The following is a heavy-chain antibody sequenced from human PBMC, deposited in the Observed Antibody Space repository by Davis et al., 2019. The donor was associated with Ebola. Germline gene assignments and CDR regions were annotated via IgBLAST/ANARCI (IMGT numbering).Heavy chain of an antibody. V-gene: IGHV3-11*04. Sequence: PGGSLRLSCAASGFTFSDYYMTWIRQAPGKGLEWVSWISTDGGTIYNTDSVEGRFTISRDNAKNSLYLQMNSLRAEDTAVYYCARPSGYYYYYGMDVWGQGTTVTVSS. D-gene: IGHD1-14*01. CDR1: GFTFSDYY. J-gene: IGHJ6*02. CDR3: ARPSGYYYYYGMDV. CDR2: ISTDGGTI.